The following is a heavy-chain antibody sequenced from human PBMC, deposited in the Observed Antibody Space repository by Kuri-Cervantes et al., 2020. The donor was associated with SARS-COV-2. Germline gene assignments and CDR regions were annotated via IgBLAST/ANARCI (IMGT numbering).Heavy chain of an antibody. V-gene: IGHV4-39*02. Sequence: ESLKISCTVSGGSISSSSYYWGWIRQPPGKGLEWIGSIYYSGSTYYNPSLKSRVTISVDTSKNQFSLKLSSVTAADTAVYYCAREYRGFYGMDVWGQGTTVTVSS. CDR1: GGSISSSSYY. CDR3: AREYRGFYGMDV. J-gene: IGHJ6*02. D-gene: IGHD1-14*01. CDR2: IYYSGST.